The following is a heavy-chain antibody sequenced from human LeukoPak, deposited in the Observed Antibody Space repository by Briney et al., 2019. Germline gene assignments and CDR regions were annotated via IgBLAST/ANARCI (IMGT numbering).Heavy chain of an antibody. Sequence: GGSLGLSCAASGFTFSSYEMNWVRQAPGKGLEWVSYISSSGSTIYYADSVKGRFTISRDNAKNSLYLQMNSLSAEDTAVYYCARYLDYYGSGSYYNVRSRYMDVWGKGTTVTVSS. CDR1: GFTFSSYE. D-gene: IGHD3-10*01. CDR2: ISSSGSTI. CDR3: ARYLDYYGSGSYYNVRSRYMDV. V-gene: IGHV3-48*03. J-gene: IGHJ6*03.